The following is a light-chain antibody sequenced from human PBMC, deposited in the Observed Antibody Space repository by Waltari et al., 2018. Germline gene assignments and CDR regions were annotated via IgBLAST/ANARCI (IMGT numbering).Light chain of an antibody. Sequence: QSALTQPASVAGSPGQSITISCTGTSSDVGGYNYGPWYQQHPGKAPKLMIYEVSNRPSGVSNRFSGSKSGNTASLTISGLQAEDEADSYCSSYTRSSTVVFGGGTKLTVL. V-gene: IGLV2-14*01. CDR2: EVS. CDR1: SSDVGGYNY. J-gene: IGLJ2*01. CDR3: SSYTRSSTVV.